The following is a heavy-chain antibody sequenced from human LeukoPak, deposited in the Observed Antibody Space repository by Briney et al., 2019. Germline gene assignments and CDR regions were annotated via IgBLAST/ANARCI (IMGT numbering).Heavy chain of an antibody. CDR2: INTNTRNP. D-gene: IGHD6-19*01. J-gene: IGHJ6*02. CDR1: GYTFTSYA. Sequence: GASVKVSCKASGYTFTSYAMNWVRQAPGQGLEWMGWINTNTRNPTYAQGFTGRFVFSLDTSVSTAYLQISSLKAEDTAVYYCAREEESGWYPWDYYYYYGMDVWGQGTTVTVSS. CDR3: AREEESGWYPWDYYYYYGMDV. V-gene: IGHV7-4-1*02.